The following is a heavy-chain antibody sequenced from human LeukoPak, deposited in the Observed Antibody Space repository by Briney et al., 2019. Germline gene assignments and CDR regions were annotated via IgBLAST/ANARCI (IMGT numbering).Heavy chain of an antibody. CDR3: AKDLYSSSWYPRYSMDV. Sequence: PGGSLRLSYAASGFTFSSYGMHWVRQAPGKGLEWVAVISYDGSNKYYADSVKGRFTNARDNSNNTLYLQMNSLRAEDTAVYDCAKDLYSSSWYPRYSMDVWGQGTTVTVSS. CDR2: ISYDGSNK. D-gene: IGHD6-13*01. CDR1: GFTFSSYG. J-gene: IGHJ6*02. V-gene: IGHV3-30*18.